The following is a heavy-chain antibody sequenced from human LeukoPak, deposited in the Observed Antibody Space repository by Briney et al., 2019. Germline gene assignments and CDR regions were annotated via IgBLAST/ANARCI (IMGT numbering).Heavy chain of an antibody. V-gene: IGHV1-69-2*01. CDR1: GYIFTAYF. J-gene: IGHJ4*02. CDR3: ATDLDGDYFDY. D-gene: IGHD3/OR15-3a*01. Sequence: ATAKISCKVSGYIFTAYFIHWVQQAPGKGLEWLGLVDPDDGETQYADNFQGRVTITADASTDTAYMELSSLTSDDTAVYYCATDLDGDYFDYWGQGTLVTVSS. CDR2: VDPDDGET.